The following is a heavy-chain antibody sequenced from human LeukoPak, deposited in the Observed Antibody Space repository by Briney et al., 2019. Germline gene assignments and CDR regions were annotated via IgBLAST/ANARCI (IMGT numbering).Heavy chain of an antibody. CDR2: ISGYNGNT. D-gene: IGHD4/OR15-4a*01. J-gene: IGHJ4*02. Sequence: ASVKVSCKASGYTFTSYYMHWVRQAPGQGLEWMGWISGYNGNTNYAQKLQGRVTMTTEISTNTAYMELRSLRSDDTAVYYCARDFIYGGRLFDYWGQGTLVTVSS. V-gene: IGHV1-18*04. CDR3: ARDFIYGGRLFDY. CDR1: GYTFTSYY.